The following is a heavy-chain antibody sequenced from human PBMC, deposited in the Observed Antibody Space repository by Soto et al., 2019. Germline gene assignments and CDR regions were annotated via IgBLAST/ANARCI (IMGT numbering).Heavy chain of an antibody. Sequence: QVQLQESGPGLVKPSQTLSLTCTVSGGSISSGGYYWSWIRQHPGKGLEWIGYIYYSGSTYYNPSRKSRVTISGDTSKNQFSRKRSSVTAADTAVYYGARSQGTDYYYYYMYVWGKGTTVTVSS. J-gene: IGHJ6*03. CDR1: GGSISSGGYY. CDR3: ARSQGTDYYYYYMYV. CDR2: IYYSGST. V-gene: IGHV4-31*03. D-gene: IGHD2-21*02.